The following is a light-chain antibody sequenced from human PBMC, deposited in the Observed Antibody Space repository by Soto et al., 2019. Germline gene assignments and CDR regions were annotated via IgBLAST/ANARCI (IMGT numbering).Light chain of an antibody. J-gene: IGKJ2*01. CDR2: GAS. CDR3: QQYNNWPPYT. CDR1: QSVRSN. V-gene: IGKV3-15*01. Sequence: EIVMTQSPATLSVSPGERATLSCRASQSVRSNLAWYQQKPGQAPRLLIYGASTRATGIPARFRGSGSGTEFTLTISSLQSEDFAVYYCQQYNNWPPYTFGQGTKLEIK.